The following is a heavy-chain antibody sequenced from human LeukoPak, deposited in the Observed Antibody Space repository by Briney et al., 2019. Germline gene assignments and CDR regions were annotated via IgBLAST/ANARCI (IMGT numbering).Heavy chain of an antibody. V-gene: IGHV1-69*13. D-gene: IGHD6-19*01. Sequence: SVKVSCKASGGTFSSYAISWVRQAPGQGLEWMGGIIPIFGTANYAQKFQGRVTITADESTSTAYMELSSLRSEDTAVYYCARGRMAGTYVFDYWGQGTLVTVSS. CDR1: GGTFSSYA. J-gene: IGHJ4*02. CDR3: ARGRMAGTYVFDY. CDR2: IIPIFGTA.